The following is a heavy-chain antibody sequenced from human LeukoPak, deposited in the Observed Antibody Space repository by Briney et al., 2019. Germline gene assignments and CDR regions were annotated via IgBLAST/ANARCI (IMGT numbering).Heavy chain of an antibody. D-gene: IGHD2-2*01. CDR1: GGSFSGYY. CDR3: AIHIVVVPAAKKKNWFDP. J-gene: IGHJ5*02. CDR2: INHSGST. V-gene: IGHV4-34*01. Sequence: SETLSLTCAVYGGSFSGYYWGWFGQPPGKGLRWIGEINHSGSTNYNPSLKSRVTISVDTSKNQFSLKLSSVTAADTAVYYCAIHIVVVPAAKKKNWFDPWGQGTLVTVSS.